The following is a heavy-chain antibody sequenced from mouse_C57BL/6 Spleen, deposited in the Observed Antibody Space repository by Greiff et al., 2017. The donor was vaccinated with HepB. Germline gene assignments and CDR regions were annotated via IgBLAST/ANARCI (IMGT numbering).Heavy chain of an antibody. CDR3: ARGYYGSSFYWYFDV. Sequence: VKLQQSGAELARPGASVKLSCKASGYTFTSYGISWVKQRTGQGLEWIGEIYPRSGNTYYNEKFKGKATLTADKSSSTAYMELRSLTSEDSAVYFCARGYYGSSFYWYFDVWGTGTTVTVSS. D-gene: IGHD1-1*01. CDR2: IYPRSGNT. V-gene: IGHV1-81*01. CDR1: GYTFTSYG. J-gene: IGHJ1*03.